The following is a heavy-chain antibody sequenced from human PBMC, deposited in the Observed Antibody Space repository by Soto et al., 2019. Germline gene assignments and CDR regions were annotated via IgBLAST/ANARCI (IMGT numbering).Heavy chain of an antibody. CDR3: ARSRSGAVADSFDF. CDR2: ISRDGTNK. Sequence: QVQVVESGGGVVQPGRSLRLSCAASGFTFSRYAIHWVRQAPGKGLEWVAVISRDGTNKYYVDSVKGRFTISRDNSRNPLYLQMNSLRHEDAAVYYCARSRSGAVADSFDFWGQGTLVTVSS. CDR1: GFTFSRYA. D-gene: IGHD3-10*01. J-gene: IGHJ4*02. V-gene: IGHV3-30*04.